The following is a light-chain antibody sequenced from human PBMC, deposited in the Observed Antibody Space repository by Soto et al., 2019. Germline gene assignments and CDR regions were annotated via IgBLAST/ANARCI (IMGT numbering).Light chain of an antibody. V-gene: IGKV3-15*01. Sequence: EIVMTQSPAILSVSPGERATLSCRASQSVSNNLAWYQQKPGQAPRLLIYGASARATGIPARFSGSGSGTEFTLTISSLQSEDFAVYYCQQSYDWPPWTFGQGTKV. J-gene: IGKJ1*01. CDR1: QSVSNN. CDR2: GAS. CDR3: QQSYDWPPWT.